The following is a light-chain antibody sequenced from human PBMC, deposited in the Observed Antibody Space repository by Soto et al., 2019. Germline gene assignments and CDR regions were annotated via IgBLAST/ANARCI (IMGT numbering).Light chain of an antibody. V-gene: IGKV3-11*01. CDR3: QQRRDWPLT. J-gene: IGKJ4*01. Sequence: EIVLTQSPATLSLSPGERATLSCRASQSVSSYLAWYQQKPGQAPRLLIYDASNRATGIPARFSGSGSGTDFTLAIISLEPEDFALYYCQQRRDWPLTFGGGTKVEI. CDR2: DAS. CDR1: QSVSSY.